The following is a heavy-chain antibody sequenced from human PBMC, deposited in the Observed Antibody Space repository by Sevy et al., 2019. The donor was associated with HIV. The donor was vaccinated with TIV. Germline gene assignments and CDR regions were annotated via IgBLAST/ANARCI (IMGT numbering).Heavy chain of an antibody. CDR1: GFTCSSYW. CDR3: AKGGKAVAGTLGS. Sequence: GGSLRLSCAASGFTCSSYWMSWVRQAPGKGLECVDNIKQDGSEKYYVDSGKGRFTISRNNAKNSLYLEMKSLCAEDTAVYCCAKGGKAVAGTLGSWGQGTLVTVSS. V-gene: IGHV3-7*03. J-gene: IGHJ5*02. D-gene: IGHD6-19*01. CDR2: IKQDGSEK.